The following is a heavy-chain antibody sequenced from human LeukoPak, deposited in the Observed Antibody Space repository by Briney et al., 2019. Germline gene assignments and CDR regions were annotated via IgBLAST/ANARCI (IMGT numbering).Heavy chain of an antibody. CDR1: GGSIINYY. D-gene: IGHD3-16*01. CDR3: AGSGSYGPFGP. CDR2: IHYIGIT. V-gene: IGHV4-59*08. J-gene: IGHJ5*02. Sequence: PSETLSLTCSISGGSIINYYWNWIRQPPGKGLEWIGYIHYIGITNYNPSLKSRVTISADTSKNQFSLKLTSVTAADTAVYYCAGSGSYGPFGPWGQGTLVTVSS.